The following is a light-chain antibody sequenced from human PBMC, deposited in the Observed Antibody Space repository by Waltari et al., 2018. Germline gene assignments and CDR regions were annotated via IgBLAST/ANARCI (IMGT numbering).Light chain of an antibody. CDR2: EVT. Sequence: QSALTQPASVSGSPGQSITISCTGTSSDLGGHNYVSWYQPHPGTAPNLVIFEVTTRPSGVSHRFSGSKSGNTASLTISGLQAEDEADYYCTSYTTSVTWVFGGGTKVTVL. V-gene: IGLV2-14*01. CDR3: TSYTTSVTWV. CDR1: SSDLGGHNY. J-gene: IGLJ3*02.